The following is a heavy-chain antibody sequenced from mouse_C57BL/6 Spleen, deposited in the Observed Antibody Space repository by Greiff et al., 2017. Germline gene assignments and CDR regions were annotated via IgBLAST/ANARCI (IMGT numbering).Heavy chain of an antibody. J-gene: IGHJ2*01. CDR1: GYTFTSYW. D-gene: IGHD4-1*01. CDR2: IHPNSGST. Sequence: QVQLQQPGAELVKPGASVKLSCKASGYTFTSYWMHWVKQRPGQGLEWIGMIHPNSGSTNYNEKLKSKATLTVDKSSSTAYMQLSSLTSEDSAVYYCASSNWDFFDYWGQGTTLTVSS. V-gene: IGHV1-64*01. CDR3: ASSNWDFFDY.